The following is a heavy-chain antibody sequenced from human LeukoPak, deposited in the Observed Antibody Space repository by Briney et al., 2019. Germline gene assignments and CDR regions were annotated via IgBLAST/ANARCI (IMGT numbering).Heavy chain of an antibody. CDR2: ISGSGGST. V-gene: IGHV3-23*01. J-gene: IGHJ4*02. Sequence: PGGSLRLSCAASGFTFSSYGMSWVRQAPGKGLEWVSAISGSGGSTYYADSVKGRFTISRDNSKNTLYLQMNSLRAEDTAVYYCANSIVGATTYFDYWGQGTLVTVSS. CDR1: GFTFSSYG. CDR3: ANSIVGATTYFDY. D-gene: IGHD1-26*01.